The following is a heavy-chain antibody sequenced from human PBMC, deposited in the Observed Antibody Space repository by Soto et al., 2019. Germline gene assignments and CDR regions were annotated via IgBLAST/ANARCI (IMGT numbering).Heavy chain of an antibody. V-gene: IGHV1-3*01. Sequence: QVQLVQSGAEVKKPGASVRLSCKVSGKSFDNFAVHWVRLTPGQRPEWMGRINVGDDKTKYSEKFQGRVIVSYDTSATTAYMELRALSSEHTAVYYCARAKYDYIWGSYHPFDQWAQGAQVTVAS. J-gene: IGHJ4*02. D-gene: IGHD3-16*02. CDR2: INVGDDKT. CDR1: GKSFDNFA. CDR3: ARAKYDYIWGSYHPFDQ.